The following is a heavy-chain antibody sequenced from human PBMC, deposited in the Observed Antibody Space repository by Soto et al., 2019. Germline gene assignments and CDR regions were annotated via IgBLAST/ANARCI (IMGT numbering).Heavy chain of an antibody. CDR2: IYYTGST. Sequence: PSETLSLTCTVSGGSINNHYWSWIRQPPGKGLEWIGYIYYTGSTNYNPSLRSRVTISVDTSKNLFSLKLSSVTAADTAVYYCARALYYFDSRPYYFDYWGQGTLVTVSS. CDR3: ARALYYFDSRPYYFDY. CDR1: GGSINNHY. J-gene: IGHJ4*02. D-gene: IGHD3-22*01. V-gene: IGHV4-59*11.